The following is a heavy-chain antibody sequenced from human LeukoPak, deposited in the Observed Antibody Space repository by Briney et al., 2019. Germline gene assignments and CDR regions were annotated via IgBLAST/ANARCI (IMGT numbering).Heavy chain of an antibody. D-gene: IGHD3-10*01. J-gene: IGHJ4*02. CDR1: GFTVSSNY. CDR2: IYSGGST. CDR3: AKEGPIAMVRGVIMVY. V-gene: IGHV3-53*01. Sequence: GGSLRLSCAASGFTVSSNYMSWVRQAPGKGLEWVSVIYSGGSTYYADSVKGRFTISRDNSKNTLYLQMNSLRAEDTAVYYCAKEGPIAMVRGVIMVYWGQGTLVTVSS.